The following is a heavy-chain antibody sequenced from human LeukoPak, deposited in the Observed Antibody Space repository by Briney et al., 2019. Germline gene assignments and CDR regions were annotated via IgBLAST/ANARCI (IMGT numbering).Heavy chain of an antibody. Sequence: EASVKVSCKASGYTFTGYYMHWVRQAPGQGLEWMGWINPNSGGTNYAQKFQGRVTMTRDTSISTAYMELSSLRSEDTAVYYCARDKTYYYDSSGYYYFDYWGQGTLVTVSS. V-gene: IGHV1-2*02. J-gene: IGHJ4*02. CDR3: ARDKTYYYDSSGYYYFDY. D-gene: IGHD3-22*01. CDR2: INPNSGGT. CDR1: GYTFTGYY.